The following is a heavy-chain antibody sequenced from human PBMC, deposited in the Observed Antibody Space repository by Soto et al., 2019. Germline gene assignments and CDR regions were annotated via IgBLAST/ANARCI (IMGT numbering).Heavy chain of an antibody. D-gene: IGHD3-10*01. CDR3: ARDKITDLFDY. CDR1: GGSFSGYY. Sequence: QVQLQQWGAGLLKPSETLSLTCAVYGGSFSGYYWTWIRQPPGTGLEWIGEINHSGSTNYNPSLKSRVTISANTSKNQFSLKLTSVTAADTAVYYCARDKITDLFDYWGQGTLVTVSS. V-gene: IGHV4-34*01. J-gene: IGHJ4*02. CDR2: INHSGST.